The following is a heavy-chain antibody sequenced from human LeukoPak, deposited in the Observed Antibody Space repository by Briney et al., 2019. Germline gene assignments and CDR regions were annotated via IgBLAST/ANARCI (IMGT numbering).Heavy chain of an antibody. V-gene: IGHV1-18*04. CDR1: GYTFTRYY. CDR3: ARFDYGSGSYYNYYYYYMDV. J-gene: IGHJ6*03. CDR2: ISAYNGNT. D-gene: IGHD3-10*01. Sequence: ASVKVSCKASGYTFTRYYMHWVRQAPGQGLEWMGWISAYNGNTNYAQKLQGRVTMTTDTSTSTAYMELRSLRSDDTAVYYCARFDYGSGSYYNYYYYYMDVWGKGTTVTISS.